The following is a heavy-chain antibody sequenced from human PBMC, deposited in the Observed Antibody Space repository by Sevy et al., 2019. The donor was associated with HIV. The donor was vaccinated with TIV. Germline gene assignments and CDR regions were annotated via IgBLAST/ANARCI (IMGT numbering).Heavy chain of an antibody. CDR1: GFTCSSYW. CDR2: IKTDGSEK. V-gene: IGHV3-7*03. D-gene: IGHD2-2*01. J-gene: IGHJ6*02. Sequence: GGSLRLSCAASGFTCSSYWMSWVRQAPGKGLEWVAHIKTDGSEKYYVDSVKGRFTISRDNAKNALYLQMNSLRVEDTAIYYCTRDCSSTTCLWGLDVWGQGTTVTVSS. CDR3: TRDCSSTTCLWGLDV.